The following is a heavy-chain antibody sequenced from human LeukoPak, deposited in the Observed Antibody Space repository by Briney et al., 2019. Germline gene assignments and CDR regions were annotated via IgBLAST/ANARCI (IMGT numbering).Heavy chain of an antibody. CDR2: ISYDGSNK. V-gene: IGHV3-30*04. Sequence: PGRSLRLSCAASGFTFSSYAMHWVRQAPGKGLEWVAVISYDGSNKYYADSVKGRFTISRDNSENTLYLQMNSLRPEDTAVYYCVTEVRRPYFDSWGQGTLVTVSS. CDR1: GFTFSSYA. J-gene: IGHJ4*02. D-gene: IGHD4-17*01. CDR3: VTEVRRPYFDS.